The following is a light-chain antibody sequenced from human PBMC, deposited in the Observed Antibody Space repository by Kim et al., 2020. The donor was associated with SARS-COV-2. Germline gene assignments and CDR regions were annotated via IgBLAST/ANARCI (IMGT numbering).Light chain of an antibody. V-gene: IGKV3-15*01. CDR3: QQYNSWPYT. CDR2: GAS. J-gene: IGKJ2*01. CDR1: QSVKSN. Sequence: SVSPGERATLSCRASQSVKSNLAWYQQKPGHAPRLLIYGASTRATGIPARFSGSRSGTEFTLTISSLQSEDFAVYYCQQYNSWPYTFGQGTKLEI.